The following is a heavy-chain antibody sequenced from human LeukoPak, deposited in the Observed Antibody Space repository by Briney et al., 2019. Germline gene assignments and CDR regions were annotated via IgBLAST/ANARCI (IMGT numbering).Heavy chain of an antibody. D-gene: IGHD5-18*01. CDR2: ISGDGGST. CDR3: AKDKGDTAMGDWFDP. J-gene: IGHJ5*02. Sequence: GGSLRLSCSASGFTFSSYAMHWVRQAPGKGLEYVSVISGDGGSTYYADSVKGRFTISRDNSKNTLYLQMNSLRAEDTAVYYCAKDKGDTAMGDWFDPWGQGTLVTVSS. CDR1: GFTFSSYA. V-gene: IGHV3-64*04.